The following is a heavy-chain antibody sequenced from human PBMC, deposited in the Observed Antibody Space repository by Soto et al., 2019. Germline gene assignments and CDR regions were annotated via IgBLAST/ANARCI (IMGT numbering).Heavy chain of an antibody. CDR2: ISSGSSYI. CDR3: ARDRSMIVVVPGY. J-gene: IGHJ4*02. CDR1: GFTFSSYS. Sequence: SGGALRLSCAASGFTFSSYSTNLGRPAPGKGLEWVSSISSGSSYIYYADSVKGRFTISRDNSKNTLYLQMNSLRAEDTAVYYCARDRSMIVVVPGYWGQGTLVTVSS. V-gene: IGHV3-21*06. D-gene: IGHD3-22*01.